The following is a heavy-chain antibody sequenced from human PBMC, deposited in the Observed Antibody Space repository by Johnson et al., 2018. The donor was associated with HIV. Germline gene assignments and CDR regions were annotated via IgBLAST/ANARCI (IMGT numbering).Heavy chain of an antibody. CDR2: ISYDGSNK. V-gene: IGHV3-30-3*01. CDR1: GFTFSSYA. Sequence: QVQLVESGVGVVQPGRSLRLSCAASGFTFSSYAMHWVRQAPGKGLEWVAVISYDGSNKYYADSVKGRFTISRDNAKNTLHLQMNTLRAEDTAVYYCARDVSYRYDGDGWADAFDIWGQGTMVTVSS. CDR3: ARDVSYRYDGDGWADAFDI. J-gene: IGHJ3*02. D-gene: IGHD2-21*01.